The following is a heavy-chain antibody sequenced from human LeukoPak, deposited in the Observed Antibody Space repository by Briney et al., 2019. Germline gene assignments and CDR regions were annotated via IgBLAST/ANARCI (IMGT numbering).Heavy chain of an antibody. CDR2: INPGGSDT. CDR3: ARGVGTSSPRFDP. J-gene: IGHJ5*02. Sequence: ASVKVSCKASGYTFTTYYIHWVRQAPGQRLEWMGIINPGGSDTSYARKFQGRVTMTRDTSTSTVYMEVSSLRFEDTAVYYCARGVGTSSPRFDPWGQGTLVTVSS. V-gene: IGHV1-46*01. CDR1: GYTFTTYY. D-gene: IGHD2-2*01.